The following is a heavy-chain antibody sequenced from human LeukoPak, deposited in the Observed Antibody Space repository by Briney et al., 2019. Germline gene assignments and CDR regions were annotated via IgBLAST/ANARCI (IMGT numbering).Heavy chain of an antibody. CDR3: ARDLYSSSWYLSGDY. D-gene: IGHD6-13*01. Sequence: GGSLRLSCAASGFTFSSYGMHWVRQAPGKGLEWVAVISYDGSNKYYADSVKGRFTISRDNSKNTLYLQMNSLRAEDTAVYYCARDLYSSSWYLSGDYWGQGTLVTVSS. CDR1: GFTFSSYG. V-gene: IGHV3-30*03. CDR2: ISYDGSNK. J-gene: IGHJ4*02.